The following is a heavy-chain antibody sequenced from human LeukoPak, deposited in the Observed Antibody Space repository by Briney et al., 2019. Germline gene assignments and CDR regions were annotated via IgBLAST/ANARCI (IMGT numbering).Heavy chain of an antibody. D-gene: IGHD2-2*01. J-gene: IGHJ4*02. V-gene: IGHV3-23*01. CDR2: ISGSGGST. CDR3: ARAIVVIPAAIRY. CDR1: GFTFSSHG. Sequence: PGGSLRLSCAASGFTFSSHGMSWVRQAPGKGLEWVSSISGSGGSTYYADSVKGRFTISRDNSKNTLYLQMNSLRAEDTAVYYCARAIVVIPAAIRYWGQGTLVTVSS.